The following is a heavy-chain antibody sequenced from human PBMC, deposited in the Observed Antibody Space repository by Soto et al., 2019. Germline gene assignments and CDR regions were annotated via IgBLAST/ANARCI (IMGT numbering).Heavy chain of an antibody. J-gene: IGHJ6*03. CDR3: ARHSSGHFPYYYYYMDV. Sequence: QLQLQESGPGLVKPSETLSLTCTVSGGSISSSSYYWGWIRQPPGKGLEWIGSIYYSGSTYYNPSLKSRVTISVDTSKNQFSLKLSSVTAADTAVYYCARHSSGHFPYYYYYMDVWGKGTTVTVSS. CDR1: GGSISSSSYY. V-gene: IGHV4-39*01. CDR2: IYYSGST. D-gene: IGHD3-3*02.